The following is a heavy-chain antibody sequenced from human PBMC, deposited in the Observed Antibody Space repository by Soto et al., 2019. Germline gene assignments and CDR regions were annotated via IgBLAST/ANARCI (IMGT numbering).Heavy chain of an antibody. J-gene: IGHJ4*02. D-gene: IGHD6-19*01. CDR2: ISAYNGNT. Sequence: ASVKVSCKASGYTFTSYGISWVRQAPGQGLEWMGWISAYNGNTNYAQKLQGRVTMTTDTSTSTAYMELRSLRSDDTAVYYCARDRTWLGPYYFDYWGQGTLVTVSS. V-gene: IGHV1-18*01. CDR3: ARDRTWLGPYYFDY. CDR1: GYTFTSYG.